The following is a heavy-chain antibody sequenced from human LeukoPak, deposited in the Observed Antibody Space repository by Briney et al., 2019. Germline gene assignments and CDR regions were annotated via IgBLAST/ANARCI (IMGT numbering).Heavy chain of an antibody. CDR3: ARGSSAIDY. CDR1: GFTFSSHW. V-gene: IGHV3-7*01. D-gene: IGHD6-19*01. J-gene: IGHJ4*02. Sequence: GGSLRLACAASGFTFSSHWMSWVRQAPGKGLEWVGNIEQDGSEKNYVDSVKGRFTISRDNAENSLYLQMNSLRVEDTAVYYCARGSSAIDYWGQGTLVTVSS. CDR2: IEQDGSEK.